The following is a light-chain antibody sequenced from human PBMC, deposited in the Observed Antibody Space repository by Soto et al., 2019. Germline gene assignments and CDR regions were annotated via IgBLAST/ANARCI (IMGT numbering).Light chain of an antibody. CDR1: SSVVGGNNF. V-gene: IGLV2-8*01. Sequence: QSALTQPPSASGSPGQSVTISCTGTSSVVGGNNFVSWYQQHPGKAPKLMIYEVSKRPSGVPDRFSGSKSGNTASLTVSGLQAEDEGDYYCSSYAGSNNYVFGSGTKLTVL. CDR2: EVS. CDR3: SSYAGSNNYV. J-gene: IGLJ1*01.